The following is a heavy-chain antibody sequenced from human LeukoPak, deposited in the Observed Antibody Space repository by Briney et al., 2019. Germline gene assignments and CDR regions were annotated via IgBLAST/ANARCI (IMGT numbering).Heavy chain of an antibody. CDR2: LSGSGVST. V-gene: IGHV3-23*01. CDR1: GFSFSYYA. J-gene: IGHJ4*02. D-gene: IGHD1-26*01. Sequence: GGSLRLSCAASGFSFSYYAMNWVRQAPGEGLEWVSGLSGSGVSTYYADSVKGRFTISRDSSKNTLYLQLNDLRAEDTAVYYCAKHYSGSSTASLDSWGQGTLVTVSS. CDR3: AKHYSGSSTASLDS.